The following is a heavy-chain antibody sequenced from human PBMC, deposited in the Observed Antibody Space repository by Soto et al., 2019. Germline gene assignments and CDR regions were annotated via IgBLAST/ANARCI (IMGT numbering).Heavy chain of an antibody. CDR2: ISSGSSYI. J-gene: IGHJ5*02. Sequence: EVQLVESGGGLVKPGGSLRLSCAGSGFTFSSYMMNWVRQAPGKGLEWVASISSGSSYIYYADALKGRFTISRDDAKSSVYLQMNSLRDEDTPVYYCVRDFLMRTSLGQGALVTVSS. V-gene: IGHV3-21*01. CDR3: VRDFLMRTS. CDR1: GFTFSSYM.